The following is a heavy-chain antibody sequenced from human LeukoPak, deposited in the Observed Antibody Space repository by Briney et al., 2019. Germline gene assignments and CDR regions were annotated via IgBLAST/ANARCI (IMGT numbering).Heavy chain of an antibody. D-gene: IGHD2-2*01. Sequence: PAQTLSLTCTVSGGSISSGDYYWSWIRQPPGKGLEWIGYIYYSGSTYYNPSLKSRVTISVDTSKNQFSLKLSSVTAADTAVYHCAREISTPGVPTAISPWGQGTLVTVSS. V-gene: IGHV4-30-4*01. J-gene: IGHJ5*02. CDR1: GGSISSGDYY. CDR3: AREISTPGVPTAISP. CDR2: IYYSGST.